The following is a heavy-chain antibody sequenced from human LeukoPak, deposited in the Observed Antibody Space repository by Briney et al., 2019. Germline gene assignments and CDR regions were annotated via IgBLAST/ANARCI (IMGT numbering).Heavy chain of an antibody. D-gene: IGHD1-1*01. CDR3: ARSPFPTHHNAYYYMDV. CDR2: IIPIFGTA. V-gene: IGHV1-69*01. J-gene: IGHJ6*03. CDR1: GGTFSSYA. Sequence: GSSVKVSCKASGGTFSSYAISWVRQAPGQGLGWMGGIIPIFGTANYAQKFQGRVTITADESTSTAYMELSSLRSEDTAVYYCARSPFPTHHNAYYYMDVWGKGTTVTVSS.